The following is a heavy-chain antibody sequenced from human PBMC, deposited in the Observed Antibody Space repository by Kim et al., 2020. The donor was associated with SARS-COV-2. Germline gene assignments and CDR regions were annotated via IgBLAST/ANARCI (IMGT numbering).Heavy chain of an antibody. CDR1: GFTFSTYA. J-gene: IGHJ6*02. CDR3: AKGLSTTVTFKVDV. Sequence: GGSLRLSCAASGFTFSTYAMSWVRQAPGKWLEWVSAISGSGGTTYYADSVQGRFTISRDNSKNTLYLQMNSLRAEDTALYYCAKGLSTTVTFKVDVWGQGTTVTVSS. V-gene: IGHV3-23*01. CDR2: ISGSGGTT. D-gene: IGHD4-17*01.